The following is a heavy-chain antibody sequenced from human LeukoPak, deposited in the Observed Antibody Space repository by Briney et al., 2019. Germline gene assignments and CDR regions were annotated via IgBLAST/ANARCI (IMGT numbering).Heavy chain of an antibody. J-gene: IGHJ2*01. CDR2: IYTSGST. Sequence: SETLSLTCTVSGGSISSYYWSWIRQPAGKGLEWIGRIYTSGSTNYNPSLKSRVTMSVDTSKNQFSLKMSSVTTTDTAVYYCARQLRGGSYVWYFGLWGRGTLVTVSS. CDR1: GGSISSYY. CDR3: ARQLRGGSYVWYFGL. V-gene: IGHV4-4*07. D-gene: IGHD1-26*01.